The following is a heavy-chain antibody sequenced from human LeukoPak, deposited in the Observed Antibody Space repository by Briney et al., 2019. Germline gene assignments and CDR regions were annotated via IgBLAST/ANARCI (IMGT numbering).Heavy chain of an antibody. J-gene: IGHJ4*02. CDR2: IYYSGST. CDR1: GGSISSYY. V-gene: IGHV4-59*01. Sequence: SETLSLTCTVSGGSISSYYWSWIRQPPGKGLEWIGYIYYSGSTNYNPSLKSRVTISVDTSKNQFSLKLSSVTAADTAVYYCARLSYDSSGYNKFDYWGQGTLVTVSS. D-gene: IGHD3-22*01. CDR3: ARLSYDSSGYNKFDY.